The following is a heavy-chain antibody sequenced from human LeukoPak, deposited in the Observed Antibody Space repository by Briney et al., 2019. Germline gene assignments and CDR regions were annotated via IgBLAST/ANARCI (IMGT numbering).Heavy chain of an antibody. CDR3: AREDYYDSSGYRRFEFDY. D-gene: IGHD3-22*01. V-gene: IGHV1-2*02. Sequence: GASVKVSCKASGYTFTGYYMHWVRQAPGQGLEWMGWINPNSGGTNYAQKFQGRVTMTRDTSISTAYMELSRLRSDDTAVYYCAREDYYDSSGYRRFEFDYWGQGTLVTVSS. CDR1: GYTFTGYY. J-gene: IGHJ4*02. CDR2: INPNSGGT.